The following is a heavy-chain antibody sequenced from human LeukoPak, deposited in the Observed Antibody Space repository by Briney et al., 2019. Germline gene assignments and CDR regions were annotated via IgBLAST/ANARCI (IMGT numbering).Heavy chain of an antibody. Sequence: GGSLRLSCAASGFAFSSTWMQWVRQAPGKGLVWVSTISADGSWATYADSVKGRFTISRDNAKNTLFLQMNTLRADDTAVYYCVREYYFSGYHWGQGTLVTVSS. CDR2: ISADGSWA. J-gene: IGHJ4*02. V-gene: IGHV3-74*01. D-gene: IGHD3-10*01. CDR3: VREYYFSGYH. CDR1: GFAFSSTW.